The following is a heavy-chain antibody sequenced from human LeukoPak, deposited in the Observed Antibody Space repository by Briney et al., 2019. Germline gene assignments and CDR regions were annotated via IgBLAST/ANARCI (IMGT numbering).Heavy chain of an antibody. J-gene: IGHJ5*02. Sequence: ASVKVSCKASGYTFTNYGINWVRQAPGQGLEWMGWISAYNGNTNYAQNLQGRVTMTTDTSTSTAYMELRSLRSDDTAVYYCARRGELLWFGELEKRWFDPWGQGTLVTVSS. D-gene: IGHD3-10*01. CDR2: ISAYNGNT. CDR3: ARRGELLWFGELEKRWFDP. V-gene: IGHV1-18*01. CDR1: GYTFTNYG.